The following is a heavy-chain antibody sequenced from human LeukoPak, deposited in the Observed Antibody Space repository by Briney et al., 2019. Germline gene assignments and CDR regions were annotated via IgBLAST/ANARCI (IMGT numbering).Heavy chain of an antibody. J-gene: IGHJ4*02. CDR2: INPNSGGT. V-gene: IGHV1-2*02. Sequence: ASVKVSCKASGYTFTGYYMHWVRQAPGQGLEWMGWINPNSGGTNYAQKFQGRVTMTRDTSISTAYMELSRLRSDDTAVYYCARVWATTYYDFWSGYYTFDYWGQGTLVTVSS. CDR3: ARVWATTYYDFWSGYYTFDY. CDR1: GYTFTGYY. D-gene: IGHD3-3*01.